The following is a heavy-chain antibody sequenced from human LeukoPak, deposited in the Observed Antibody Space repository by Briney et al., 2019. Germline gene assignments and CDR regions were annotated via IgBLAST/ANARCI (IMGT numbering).Heavy chain of an antibody. CDR1: EYYFTSYW. V-gene: IGHV5-10-1*01. Sequence: GESLKISCKGSEYYFTSYWIGWVRQMPGKGLEWMGRIDPGDSRVKYSPSFQGHVTMSVDKSINTAYLLWSSLKASDTAIYYCAYYYYGSRYFDYWGQGTRVTVPS. J-gene: IGHJ4*02. CDR3: AYYYYGSRYFDY. CDR2: IDPGDSRV. D-gene: IGHD3-10*01.